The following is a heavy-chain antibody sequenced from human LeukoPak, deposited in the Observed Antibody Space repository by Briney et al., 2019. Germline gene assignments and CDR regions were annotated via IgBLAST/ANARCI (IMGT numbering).Heavy chain of an antibody. CDR2: INPNSGGT. CDR3: ASYVDTATPNPYYYYYYYMDV. V-gene: IGHV1-2*02. Sequence: ASVKVSCKASGYTFTGYYMHWVRQAPGQGLEWMGWINPNSGGTNYAQKFQGRVTMTRDTSISTAYMELSRLRSDDTAVYYCASYVDTATPNPYYYYYYYMDVWGKGTTVTVSS. CDR1: GYTFTGYY. D-gene: IGHD5-18*01. J-gene: IGHJ6*03.